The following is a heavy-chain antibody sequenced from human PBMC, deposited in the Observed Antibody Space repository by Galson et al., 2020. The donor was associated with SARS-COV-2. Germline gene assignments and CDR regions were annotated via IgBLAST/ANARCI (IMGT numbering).Heavy chain of an antibody. CDR1: GFTFSSYA. Sequence: GESLKISCAASGFTFSSYAMHWVRQAPGKGLEWVAVISYDGSNKYYADSVKGRFTISRDNSKNTLYLQMNSLRAEDTAVYYCARDFNYYDSSGFDIWGQGTMVTVSS. CDR2: ISYDGSNK. D-gene: IGHD3-22*01. CDR3: ARDFNYYDSSGFDI. J-gene: IGHJ3*02. V-gene: IGHV3-30*01.